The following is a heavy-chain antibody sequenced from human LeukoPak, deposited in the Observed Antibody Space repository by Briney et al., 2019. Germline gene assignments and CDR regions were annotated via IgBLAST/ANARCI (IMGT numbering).Heavy chain of an antibody. Sequence: ASVTVSCKASGGTFSSYAISWVRQAPGQGLEWMGWISAYNGNTNYAQKLQGRVTMTTDTSTSTAYKELRSLRSDDTAVYYCALSGGYYDILTGYAGVHNWFDPWGQGTLVTVSS. D-gene: IGHD3-9*01. CDR3: ALSGGYYDILTGYAGVHNWFDP. V-gene: IGHV1-18*01. J-gene: IGHJ5*02. CDR2: ISAYNGNT. CDR1: GGTFSSYA.